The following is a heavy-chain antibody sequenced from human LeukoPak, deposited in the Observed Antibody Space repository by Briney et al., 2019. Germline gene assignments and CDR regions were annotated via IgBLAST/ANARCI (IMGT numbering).Heavy chain of an antibody. CDR2: IYTSGST. D-gene: IGHD6-13*01. J-gene: IGHJ5*02. Sequence: SETLSLTCTVSGGSISSYYWSWIRQPAGKGLEWIGRIYTSGSTNYNPSLKSRVTMSVDTSKNQFSLNLSSVTAADTAVYYCARDRQQLVGSEWFDPWGKGTLVTVSS. CDR1: GGSISSYY. CDR3: ARDRQQLVGSEWFDP. V-gene: IGHV4-4*07.